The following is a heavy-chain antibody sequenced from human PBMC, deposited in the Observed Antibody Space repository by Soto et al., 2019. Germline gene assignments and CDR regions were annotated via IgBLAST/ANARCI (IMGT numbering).Heavy chain of an antibody. V-gene: IGHV2-5*02. CDR1: GFSLSTSGVS. J-gene: IGHJ5*02. Sequence: QITLKESGPTLVKPTQTLTLTCTFSGFSLSTSGVSVGWIRQPPGKALEWLALIYWDDDKRYSPSLKGRLTITKDTTKNQVVLKLTNMNPVDTATYYCAHSPSYGYGGNPLGFDPWGQGTLVTVSS. CDR2: IYWDDDK. CDR3: AHSPSYGYGGNPLGFDP. D-gene: IGHD5-18*01.